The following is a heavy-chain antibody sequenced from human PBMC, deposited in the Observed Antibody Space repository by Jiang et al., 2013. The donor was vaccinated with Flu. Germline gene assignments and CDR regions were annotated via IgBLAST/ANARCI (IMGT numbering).Heavy chain of an antibody. Sequence: KPTQTLTLTCTFSGFSLSTSGVGVGWIRQPPGKALEWLALIYWDDDKRYSPSLKSRLTITKDTSKNQVVLTMTNMDPVDTATYYCAHTPLTLTPGIAAAGVASYYFDYWGQGTLV. CDR1: GFSLSTSGVG. J-gene: IGHJ4*02. CDR2: IYWDDDK. CDR3: AHTPLTLTPGIAAAGVASYYFDY. D-gene: IGHD6-13*01. V-gene: IGHV2-5*02.